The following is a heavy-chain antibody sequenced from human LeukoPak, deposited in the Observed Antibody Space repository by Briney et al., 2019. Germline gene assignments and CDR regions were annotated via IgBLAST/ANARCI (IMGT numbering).Heavy chain of an antibody. Sequence: PSETLSLTCTVSGGSISSYYWSWIRQPPGKGLEWIGYIYYSGSTNYNPSLKSRVTISVDTSKNQFSLKLSSVTAADTAVYYCARVTGATPNFDYWGQGTLVTASS. J-gene: IGHJ4*02. CDR2: IYYSGST. V-gene: IGHV4-59*01. CDR3: ARVTGATPNFDY. CDR1: GGSISSYY. D-gene: IGHD1-26*01.